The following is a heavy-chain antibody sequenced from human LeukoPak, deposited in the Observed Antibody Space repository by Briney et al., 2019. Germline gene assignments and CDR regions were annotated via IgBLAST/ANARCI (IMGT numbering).Heavy chain of an antibody. CDR3: AWENRDGYNKDY. V-gene: IGHV1-18*01. J-gene: IGHJ4*02. D-gene: IGHD5-24*01. CDR2: ISAYDGNT. Sequence: ASVKVSCKASGYTFTSYGISWVRQAPGQGLEWMGWISAYDGNTNYAQKLQGRVTMTTDTSTSTAHMELRSLRSDDTAVYYCAWENRDGYNKDYWGQGTLVTVSS. CDR1: GYTFTSYG.